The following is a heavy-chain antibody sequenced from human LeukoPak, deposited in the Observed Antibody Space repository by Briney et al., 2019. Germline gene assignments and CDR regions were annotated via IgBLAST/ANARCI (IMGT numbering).Heavy chain of an antibody. Sequence: PSETLSLTCTVSGGSISSSSYYWGWIRQPPGKGLEWIGSIYYSGSTYYNPSLKSRVTISVDTSKNQFSLKLTSVSAADTAVYSCARAYSSSRRYENDCWGQGTLVTVSS. V-gene: IGHV4-39*01. CDR1: GGSISSSSYY. CDR2: IYYSGST. D-gene: IGHD3-22*01. J-gene: IGHJ4*02. CDR3: ARAYSSSRRYENDC.